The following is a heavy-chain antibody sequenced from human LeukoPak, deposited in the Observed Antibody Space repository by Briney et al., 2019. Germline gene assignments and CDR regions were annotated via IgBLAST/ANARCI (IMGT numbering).Heavy chain of an antibody. CDR3: SSIAAHSYYYMDV. D-gene: IGHD6-13*01. Sequence: PGGSLRLSCAASGFTFSSYTMNWVRQAPGKGLEWVSSISSSSSYIYYADSVKGRFTISRDNAKNSLYLQMNSLRAEDTAVYYCSSIAAHSYYYMDVWGKGTTVTVSS. CDR1: GFTFSSYT. V-gene: IGHV3-21*01. J-gene: IGHJ6*03. CDR2: ISSSSSYI.